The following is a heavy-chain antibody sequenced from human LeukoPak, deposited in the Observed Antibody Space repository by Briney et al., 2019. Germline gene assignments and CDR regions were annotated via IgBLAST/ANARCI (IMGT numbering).Heavy chain of an antibody. CDR3: AKQLGYCSDGSCYFPY. J-gene: IGHJ4*02. V-gene: IGHV3-23*01. CDR1: GFTFSSFA. CDR2: ISGSGGST. Sequence: GGSLRLSCAASGFTFSSFAMSWVRQAPGKGLEWVSAISGSGGSTYYADSVKGRFTISRDNSKNTLCLQMNSLRAEDTAVYYCAKQLGYCSDGSCYFPYWGQGTLVTVSS. D-gene: IGHD2-15*01.